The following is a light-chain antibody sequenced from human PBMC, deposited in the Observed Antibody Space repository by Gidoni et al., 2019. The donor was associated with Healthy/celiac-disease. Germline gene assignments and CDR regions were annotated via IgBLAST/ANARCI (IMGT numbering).Light chain of an antibody. CDR1: QSVSSSY. CDR3: QQYGSSPMYT. J-gene: IGKJ2*01. CDR2: GAS. Sequence: IVLTQSPGTLSLSPGERATLSCRASQSVSSSYLAWYQQKPGQAPRLLIYGASSRATGIPDRFSGSGSGTDFTLTISRLEPEDFAVYYCQQYGSSPMYTFGQWTKLEIK. V-gene: IGKV3-20*01.